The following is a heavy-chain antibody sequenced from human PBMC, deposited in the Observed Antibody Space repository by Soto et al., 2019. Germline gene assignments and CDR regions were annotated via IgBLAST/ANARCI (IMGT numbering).Heavy chain of an antibody. J-gene: IGHJ2*01. D-gene: IGHD2-2*02. CDR3: ARDSEYLPASISYWYFEL. CDR1: GITVSTNY. Sequence: EVQLVESGGGLVQRGGSLRLSCAASGITVSTNYMSWVRQAPGKGLERVSVIYSGGNTYYADSVEARFTISRDNSKNSLYRQMHSLRAEETALDYCARDSEYLPASISYWYFELWGRGTLVTVSS. CDR2: IYSGGNT. V-gene: IGHV3-66*01.